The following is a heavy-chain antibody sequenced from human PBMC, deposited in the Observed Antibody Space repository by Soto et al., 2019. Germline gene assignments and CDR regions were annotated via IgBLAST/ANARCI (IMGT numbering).Heavy chain of an antibody. CDR1: GGTFSSYA. J-gene: IGHJ6*03. Sequence: ASVKVSCKASGGTFSSYAISWVRQAPGQGLEWMGGIIPIFGTANYAQKFQVRVTITADESTSTAYMELSSLRSEDTAVYYCAQSGGSRSLYYYYLDVWGKGTTVTVSS. CDR2: IIPIFGTA. CDR3: AQSGGSRSLYYYYLDV. D-gene: IGHD2-15*01. V-gene: IGHV1-69*13.